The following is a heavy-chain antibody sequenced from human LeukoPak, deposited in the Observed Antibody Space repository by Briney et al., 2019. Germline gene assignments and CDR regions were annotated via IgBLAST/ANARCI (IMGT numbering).Heavy chain of an antibody. V-gene: IGHV3-53*01. CDR3: ARDPPWNSGLDY. Sequence: GGSLRLSCAASGFTVSSNYLSWVRQAPGKGLEWVSVLYSGGTTYYADSVKGRFTISRDNSKNTLYLQMTSLRAEDTAVYHCARDPPWNSGLDYWGQGTLVTVSS. CDR2: LYSGGTT. D-gene: IGHD1-1*01. J-gene: IGHJ4*02. CDR1: GFTVSSNY.